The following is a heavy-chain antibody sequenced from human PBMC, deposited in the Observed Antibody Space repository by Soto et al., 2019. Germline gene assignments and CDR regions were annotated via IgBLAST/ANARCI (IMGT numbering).Heavy chain of an antibody. CDR1: GGTFSSCA. Sequence: VKVSCKAAGGTFSSCAISWVRQAPGQGLEWMGGIIPIFGTANYAQKFQGRVTITADESTSTAYMELSSLRSEATAVYYCDRGRYCSGGSCYFDYWGQGTLVTVSS. CDR3: DRGRYCSGGSCYFDY. D-gene: IGHD2-15*01. CDR2: IIPIFGTA. J-gene: IGHJ4*02. V-gene: IGHV1-69*13.